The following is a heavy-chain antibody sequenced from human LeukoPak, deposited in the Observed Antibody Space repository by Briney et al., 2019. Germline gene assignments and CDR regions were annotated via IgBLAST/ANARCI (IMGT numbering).Heavy chain of an antibody. Sequence: GGSLRLSFEGSGFTFSNYWMGWVRQAPGKGLQWVANIKTDGSEKYYVDSVKGRFTISRDNAKNSLYLQMNSLRAEDTAVYYCATYSSLNRREFQFWGQGTLLTDSS. CDR1: GFTFSNYW. J-gene: IGHJ1*01. D-gene: IGHD3-22*01. CDR3: ATYSSLNRREFQF. V-gene: IGHV3-7*01. CDR2: IKTDGSEK.